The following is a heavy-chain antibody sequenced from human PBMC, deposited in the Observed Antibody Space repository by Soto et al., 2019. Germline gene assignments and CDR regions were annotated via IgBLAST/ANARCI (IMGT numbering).Heavy chain of an antibody. V-gene: IGHV1-69*01. J-gene: IGHJ5*02. D-gene: IGHD2-2*02. CDR2: IIPIFGTA. CDR1: GGTFSSYA. CDR3: ARETAPIVVVPAAIGGWFDP. Sequence: QLVQSGAEVKKPGSSVKVSCKASGGTFSSYAISWVRQAPGQGLEWMGGIIPIFGTANYAQKFQGRVTITADESTSTAYMELSSLRSEDTALYYCARETAPIVVVPAAIGGWFDPWGQGTLVTVSS.